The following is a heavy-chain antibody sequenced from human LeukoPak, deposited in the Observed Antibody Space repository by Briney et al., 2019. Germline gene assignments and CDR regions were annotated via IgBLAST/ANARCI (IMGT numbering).Heavy chain of an antibody. D-gene: IGHD1-26*01. J-gene: IGHJ4*02. V-gene: IGHV3-20*04. CDR3: GRDRSYFSLDS. Sequence: GGSLRLSCAASGFTFDDHGRSWVRQVPGKGLEWVSGINRNGGSTSYADSVKGRFTISRDNARKSMNLQMSSLRAEDTALYYCGRDRSYFSLDSWGPGTLVTVSS. CDR2: INRNGGST. CDR1: GFTFDDHG.